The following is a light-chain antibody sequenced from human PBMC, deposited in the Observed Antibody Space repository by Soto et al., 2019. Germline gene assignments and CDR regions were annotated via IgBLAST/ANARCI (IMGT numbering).Light chain of an antibody. CDR2: GAS. CDR1: QGISSY. Sequence: DIQLTQSPSFLSASVGDRVTITCRASQGISSYLAWYQQKPGKAPKLLIYGASTLQSGVPSRFSGSGSGTEFTLTISGLQPEDFGTYYCQQLNSDWYTFGQGTKLEIK. J-gene: IGKJ2*01. V-gene: IGKV1-9*01. CDR3: QQLNSDWYT.